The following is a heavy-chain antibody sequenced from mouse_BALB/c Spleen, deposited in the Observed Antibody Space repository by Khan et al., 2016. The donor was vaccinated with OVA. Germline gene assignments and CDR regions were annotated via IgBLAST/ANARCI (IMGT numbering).Heavy chain of an antibody. CDR3: ARRNYFGYTFAY. CDR2: ISPGSGDT. V-gene: IGHV1-77*01. Sequence: VQLQESGAELARPGASVKLSCKASGYTFTDYYINWVKLRTGQGLEWIGEISPGSGDTNYNERFKGKATLTADKSSSTAYMQLSSLTSEASAVYFCARRNYFGYTFAYWGQGTLVTVSA. J-gene: IGHJ3*01. D-gene: IGHD1-2*01. CDR1: GYTFTDYY.